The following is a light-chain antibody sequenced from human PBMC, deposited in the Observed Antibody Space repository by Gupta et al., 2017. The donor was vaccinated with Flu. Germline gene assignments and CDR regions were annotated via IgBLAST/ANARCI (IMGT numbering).Light chain of an antibody. V-gene: IGKV2-28*01. J-gene: IGKJ2*01. CDR2: LGS. Sequence: DIVMTQSPLSLPVTPGEPASISCRSSQSLLHSNGYNYLDWYLQKPGQSPQLLIYLGSNRASGGPDRFSGSGSGTDFTLKISRVEGEDVGVYYCMQALQTPYTFGQGTKLEIK. CDR3: MQALQTPYT. CDR1: QSLLHSNGYNY.